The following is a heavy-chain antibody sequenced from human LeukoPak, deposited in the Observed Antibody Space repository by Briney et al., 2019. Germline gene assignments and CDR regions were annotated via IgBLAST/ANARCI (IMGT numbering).Heavy chain of an antibody. CDR3: ARVVLSGAYQIDL. D-gene: IGHD2/OR15-2a*01. CDR1: GFTFGTYW. Sequence: PGGSLRLSCAASGFTFGTYWMHWVRQAPGKGLVWVSRINGDGSTTTYADSVKGRFTISRDNAKSTLYLQVNSLRVEDAAVYYCARVVLSGAYQIDLWGQGTLVTVSS. J-gene: IGHJ5*02. V-gene: IGHV3-74*01. CDR2: INGDGSTT.